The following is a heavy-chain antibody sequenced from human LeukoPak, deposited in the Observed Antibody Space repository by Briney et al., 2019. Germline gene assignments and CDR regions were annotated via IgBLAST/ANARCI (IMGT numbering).Heavy chain of an antibody. CDR1: GFTFSSYS. CDR2: ISSSSSTI. V-gene: IGHV3-48*01. D-gene: IGHD6-13*01. J-gene: IGHJ4*02. Sequence: GGSLRLSCAASGFTFSSYSMNWVRQAPGKGLEWVSYISSSSSTIYYADSVKGRFTISRDNAKNSLYLQMNSLRAEDTAVYYCAKGGVSSSWYFDYWGQGTLVTVSS. CDR3: AKGGVSSSWYFDY.